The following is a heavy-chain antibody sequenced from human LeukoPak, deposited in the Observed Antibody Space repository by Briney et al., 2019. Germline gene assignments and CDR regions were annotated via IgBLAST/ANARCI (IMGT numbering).Heavy chain of an antibody. V-gene: IGHV3-21*01. CDR3: ARSRGWTDY. D-gene: IGHD6-19*01. J-gene: IGHJ4*02. Sequence: GGSLRLSCAASGFTFSSYSMNWVRQAPGKGLEWVSSIRSSSSYIYYADSVKGRFTISRDNAKNSLYLQMNSLRAEDTAVYYCARSRGWTDYWGQGTLVTVSS. CDR2: IRSSSSYI. CDR1: GFTFSSYS.